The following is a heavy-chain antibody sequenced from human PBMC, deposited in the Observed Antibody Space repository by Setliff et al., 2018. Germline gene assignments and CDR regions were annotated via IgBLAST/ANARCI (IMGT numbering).Heavy chain of an antibody. D-gene: IGHD5-12*01. Sequence: SETLSLTCVVSNHSVSSDYYWGWVRQSPVKGLEWIGNIYHTGKTYYNPSLKSRVTISIDTSKNYFSLRLTSVAAADTAMYFCARTLSGYLSYFDSWGQGTLVTVSS. J-gene: IGHJ4*02. CDR2: IYHTGKT. CDR1: NHSVSSDYY. V-gene: IGHV4-38-2*01. CDR3: ARTLSGYLSYFDS.